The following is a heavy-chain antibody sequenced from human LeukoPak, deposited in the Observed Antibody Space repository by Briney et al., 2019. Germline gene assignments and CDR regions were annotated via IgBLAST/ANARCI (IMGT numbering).Heavy chain of an antibody. D-gene: IGHD3-16*02. CDR3: ARGGNVWGSYRDFDY. V-gene: IGHV4-34*01. J-gene: IGHJ4*02. Sequence: SGTLSLTCAVYGGSFSGYYWSWIRQPPGKGLEWIGEINHSGSTNYNPSLKSRVTISVDTSKNQFSLKLSSVTAADTAVYYCARGGNVWGSYRDFDYWGQGTLVTVSS. CDR2: INHSGST. CDR1: GGSFSGYY.